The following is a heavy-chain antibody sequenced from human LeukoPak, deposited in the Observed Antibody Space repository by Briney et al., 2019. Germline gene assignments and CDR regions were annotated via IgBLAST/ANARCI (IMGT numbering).Heavy chain of an antibody. CDR1: GGSFSGYY. J-gene: IGHJ1*01. CDR3: ARGPAVVVPAHRGYFQH. D-gene: IGHD2-2*01. CDR2: INHSGST. Sequence: PSETLSLTCAVYGGSFSGYYWSWIRQPPGKGLEWIGEINHSGSTNYNPSLNSRVTISVDTSKNQFTLKLSSVTAADTAVYYCARGPAVVVPAHRGYFQHWGQGTLVTVSS. V-gene: IGHV4-34*01.